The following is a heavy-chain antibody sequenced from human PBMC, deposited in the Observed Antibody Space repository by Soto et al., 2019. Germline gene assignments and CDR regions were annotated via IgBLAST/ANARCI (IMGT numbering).Heavy chain of an antibody. CDR1: GFTFSDYY. CDR2: ISSSGSTI. D-gene: IGHD3-3*01. Sequence: LRLSCAASGFTFSDYYMSWIRQAPGKGLEWVSYISSSGSTIYYADSVKGRFTISRDNAKNSLYLQMNSLRAEDTAVYYCATLPHYDLWSGYDPDYWGQGTLVTVSS. CDR3: ATLPHYDLWSGYDPDY. J-gene: IGHJ4*02. V-gene: IGHV3-11*01.